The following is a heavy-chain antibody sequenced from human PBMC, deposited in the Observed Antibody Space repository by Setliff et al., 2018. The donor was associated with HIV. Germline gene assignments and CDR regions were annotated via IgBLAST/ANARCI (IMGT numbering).Heavy chain of an antibody. CDR2: IIPIFGTA. Sequence: SVKVSCKASGGAFSSYAISWVRQAPGQGLEWMGGIIPIFGTANYAQKFLGRVTITTDESTSTAYMELSSLRSEDTAVYYCARAGRGLWFGEVAFDIWGQGTMVTVSS. D-gene: IGHD3-10*01. V-gene: IGHV1-69*05. J-gene: IGHJ3*02. CDR3: ARAGRGLWFGEVAFDI. CDR1: GGAFSSYA.